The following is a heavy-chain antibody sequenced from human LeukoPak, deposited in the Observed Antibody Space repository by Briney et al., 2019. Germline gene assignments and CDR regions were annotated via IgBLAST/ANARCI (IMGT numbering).Heavy chain of an antibody. CDR3: TTLTYDISESNF. D-gene: IGHD3-22*01. CDR1: GYTFTDHY. J-gene: IGHJ4*02. Sequence: ASVKVSCKASGYTFTDHYIHWVQQAPGKGPEWVGRVDPEDGQTIYAEKFRSRVTITADTSTDTAYMELSNLRFEDTALYYCTTLTYDISESNFWGQGTLVTVSS. CDR2: VDPEDGQT. V-gene: IGHV1-69-2*01.